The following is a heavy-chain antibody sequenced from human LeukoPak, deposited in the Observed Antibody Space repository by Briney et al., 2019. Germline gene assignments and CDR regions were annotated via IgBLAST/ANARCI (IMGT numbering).Heavy chain of an antibody. CDR2: IYSGGST. J-gene: IGHJ5*02. V-gene: IGHV3-53*01. Sequence: GGSLRLSCAASGFTVSSNYMSWVRQAPGKGLEWVSVIYSGGSTYYADSVKGRFTISRDNSKNTLYLQMNSLRAEDTAVYYCARVDILTGYHWFDPWGQGTLVTVSS. D-gene: IGHD3-9*01. CDR1: GFTVSSNY. CDR3: ARVDILTGYHWFDP.